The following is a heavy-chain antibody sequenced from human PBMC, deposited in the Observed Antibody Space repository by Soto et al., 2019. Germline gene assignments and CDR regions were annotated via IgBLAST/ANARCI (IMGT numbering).Heavy chain of an antibody. V-gene: IGHV3-23*01. D-gene: IGHD2-2*01. Sequence: GGSLRLSCAASGFTFSTYAMSWVRQAPRKGLEWVSAISGNGGDYTYYADSVEGRFTISRDNSKNTLYLQMNSLRAEDTAVYYCVPLCRYCSTTTPSWGQGTLVTVSS. J-gene: IGHJ4*02. CDR3: VPLCRYCSTTTPS. CDR1: GFTFSTYA. CDR2: ISGNGGDYT.